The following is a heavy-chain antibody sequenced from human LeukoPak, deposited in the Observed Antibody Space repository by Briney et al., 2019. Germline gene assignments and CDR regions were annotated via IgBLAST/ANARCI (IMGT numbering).Heavy chain of an antibody. D-gene: IGHD3-10*01. CDR3: AGYGSGSYHKAFDY. V-gene: IGHV4-59*01. Sequence: TSETLSLTCSVSGGAISSDYWAWIRQPPGKGLEWIAYVHSSGYTSYNPSLKSRVTISIDTSKNQFSLKLNSVTAADTAVYYCAGYGSGSYHKAFDYWGPGTLVTVSS. J-gene: IGHJ4*02. CDR2: VHSSGYT. CDR1: GGAISSDY.